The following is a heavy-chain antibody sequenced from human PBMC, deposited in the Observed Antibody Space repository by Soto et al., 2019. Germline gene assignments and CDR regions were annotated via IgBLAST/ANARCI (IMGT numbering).Heavy chain of an antibody. CDR1: GGSFSGYY. J-gene: IGHJ4*02. CDR3: ARLQFGEGFDY. Sequence: SETLSLTCAVYGGSFSGYYWSWIRQPPGKGLEWIGEINHSGSTNYNPSLKSRVTISVDTSKNQFSLKLSSVTAADTAVYYCARLQFGEGFDYWGQGALVTVSS. CDR2: INHSGST. D-gene: IGHD3-10*01. V-gene: IGHV4-34*01.